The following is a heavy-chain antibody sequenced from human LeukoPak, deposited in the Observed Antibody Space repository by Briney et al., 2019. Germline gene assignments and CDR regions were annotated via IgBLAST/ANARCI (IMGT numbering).Heavy chain of an antibody. D-gene: IGHD3-22*01. V-gene: IGHV4-39*07. CDR1: GGSISSSSYY. CDR3: ARNRDNYYDPSPNAFDI. Sequence: SETLSLTCTVSGGSISSSSYYWGWIRQPPGKGLEWIGSIYYSGSTYYNPSLKRRLTISVDTSKNQFSLKLSSVTAADTAVYYCARNRDNYYDPSPNAFDIWGPGTMVTVSS. J-gene: IGHJ3*02. CDR2: IYYSGST.